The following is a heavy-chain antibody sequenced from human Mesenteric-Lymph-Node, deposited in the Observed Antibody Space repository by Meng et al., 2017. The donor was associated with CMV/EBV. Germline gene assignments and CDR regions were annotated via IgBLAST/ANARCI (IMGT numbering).Heavy chain of an antibody. CDR2: IKQDGSEK. D-gene: IGHD6-19*01. CDR1: RFTLSDFY. J-gene: IGHJ4*02. CDR3: AAGPGWLVTR. Sequence: GESLKISCAASRFTLSDFYMSWFRQAPGKGLEWVANIKQDGSEKFYVDSVKGRFTISRDNAKNSLYLQMNSLRADDTALYYCAAGPGWLVTRWGQGTLVTVSS. V-gene: IGHV3-7*01.